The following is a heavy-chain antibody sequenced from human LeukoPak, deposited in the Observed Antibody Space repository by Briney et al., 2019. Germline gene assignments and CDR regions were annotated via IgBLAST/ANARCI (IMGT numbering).Heavy chain of an antibody. Sequence: GASVKVSCKASGYTFTGYYMHWVRQAPGQGLEWMGWINPNSGGTNYAQKFQGRVTMTRDMSTSTVYMELSSLRSEDTAVYYCATAFTYYYYYYMDVWGKGTTVTVSS. J-gene: IGHJ6*03. CDR3: ATAFTYYYYYYMDV. CDR2: INPNSGGT. CDR1: GYTFTGYY. V-gene: IGHV1-2*02.